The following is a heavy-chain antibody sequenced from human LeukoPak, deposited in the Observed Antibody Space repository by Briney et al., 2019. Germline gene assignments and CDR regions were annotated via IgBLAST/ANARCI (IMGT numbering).Heavy chain of an antibody. CDR1: GFTFSNAY. CDR3: ATSRDIVVVPASGYGMDV. D-gene: IGHD2-2*01. Sequence: GGSLRLSCAASGFTFSNAYMNWVRQAPGKGLEWVSSISSSSYIYYADSVKGRFTISRDNAKNSLYLQMNSLRAEDTAVYYCATSRDIVVVPASGYGMDVWGQGTTVTVSS. CDR2: ISSSSYI. J-gene: IGHJ6*02. V-gene: IGHV3-69-1*01.